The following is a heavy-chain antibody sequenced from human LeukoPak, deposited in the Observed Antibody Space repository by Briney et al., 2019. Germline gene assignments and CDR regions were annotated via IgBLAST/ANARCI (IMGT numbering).Heavy chain of an antibody. CDR2: ISSRSVI. J-gene: IGHJ4*02. Sequence: GGSLRLSCVGSGFTFSSYSFNWVRQAPGKGLEWVSHISSRSVILYADSVKGRFTISRDNAKNSLYLQMNSLRAEDTALYYCVRDTVDAEFDYWGQGTLVTVSS. D-gene: IGHD1-14*01. CDR3: VRDTVDAEFDY. CDR1: GFTFSSYS. V-gene: IGHV3-48*04.